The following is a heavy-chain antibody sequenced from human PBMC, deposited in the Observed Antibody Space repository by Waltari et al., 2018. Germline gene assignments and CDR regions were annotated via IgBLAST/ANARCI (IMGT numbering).Heavy chain of an antibody. CDR1: GYTLTELS. CDR3: ATGPHDYGVMGY. J-gene: IGHJ4*02. V-gene: IGHV1-24*01. Sequence: QVQLVQSGAEVKKPGASVKVPCTVSGYTLTELSRHWGRQAPGKGLEWMGGFDPEEGETIYAQKFQGRVTMTEDTSTDTAYMELSSLRSEDTAVYYCATGPHDYGVMGYWGQGTLVTVSS. CDR2: FDPEEGET. D-gene: IGHD4-17*01.